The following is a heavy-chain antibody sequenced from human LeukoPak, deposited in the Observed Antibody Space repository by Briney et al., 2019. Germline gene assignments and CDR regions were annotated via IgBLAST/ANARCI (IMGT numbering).Heavy chain of an antibody. V-gene: IGHV3-30*18. D-gene: IGHD5-18*01. CDR3: AKGYSYEHYYGMDV. CDR1: GFTFSGYG. Sequence: PGRSLRLSCAASGFTFSGYGMHWVRQAPGKGLEWVAVISYDGSNKYYADSVKGRFTISRDNSKNTLYLQMNSLRAEDTAVYYCAKGYSYEHYYGMDVWGQGTTVTVSS. CDR2: ISYDGSNK. J-gene: IGHJ6*02.